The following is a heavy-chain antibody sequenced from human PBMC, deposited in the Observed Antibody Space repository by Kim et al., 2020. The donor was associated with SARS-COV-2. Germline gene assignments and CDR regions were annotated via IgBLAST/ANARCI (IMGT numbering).Heavy chain of an antibody. D-gene: IGHD2-21*01. CDR3: ARDVVSVYYAPGHFDY. V-gene: IGHV3-48*02. CDR1: GFTFSSYS. J-gene: IGHJ4*02. Sequence: GGSLRLSCAASGFTFSSYSMNWVRQAPGKGLEWVSYISSSSSTIYYADSVKGRFTISRDNAKNSLYLQMNSLRDEDTAVYYCARDVVSVYYAPGHFDYWGQGTLVTVSS. CDR2: ISSSSSTI.